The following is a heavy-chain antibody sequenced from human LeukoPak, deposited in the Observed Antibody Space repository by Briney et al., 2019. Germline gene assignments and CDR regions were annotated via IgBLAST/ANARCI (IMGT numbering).Heavy chain of an antibody. J-gene: IGHJ4*02. CDR2: IKQDGSEK. V-gene: IGHV3-7*01. Sequence: GGSLRLSCAASGFTFSSYWTSWVRQAPGKGLEWVANIKQDGSEKYYVDSVKGRFTISRDNAKNSLYLQMNSLRAEDTAVYYCARILNWNENYFDYWGQGTLVTVSS. CDR1: GFTFSSYW. D-gene: IGHD1-1*01. CDR3: ARILNWNENYFDY.